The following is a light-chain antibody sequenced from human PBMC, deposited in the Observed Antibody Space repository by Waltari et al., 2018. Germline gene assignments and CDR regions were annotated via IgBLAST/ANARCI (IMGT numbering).Light chain of an antibody. CDR2: RDS. Sequence: QSVLTQPPSAAAAPGQRVNIPCSGSTSNTGNNFVYWYQQLPGTAPRPVIHRDSQRPSGIPDRFSGSKSGTSASLAISGLRSEDEADYYCASWDDILIGRLFGGGTKLTVL. CDR1: TSNTGNNF. J-gene: IGLJ2*01. V-gene: IGLV1-47*01. CDR3: ASWDDILIGRL.